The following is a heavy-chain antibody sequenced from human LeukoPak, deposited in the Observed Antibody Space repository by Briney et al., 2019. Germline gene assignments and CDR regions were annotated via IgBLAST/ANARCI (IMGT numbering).Heavy chain of an antibody. D-gene: IGHD3-3*01. CDR3: ITGDYDFWSGFYSPNHYFDY. Sequence: PGGSLRLSCAASGFTFSSYTMHWIRQAPGKGLEWVSSISGSNSYIFYADSVKGRFTVSRDNAKDSLYLQMNSLKTEDTAVYYCITGDYDFWSGFYSPNHYFDYWGQGTLVTVSS. V-gene: IGHV3-21*04. CDR1: GFTFSSYT. J-gene: IGHJ4*02. CDR2: ISGSNSYI.